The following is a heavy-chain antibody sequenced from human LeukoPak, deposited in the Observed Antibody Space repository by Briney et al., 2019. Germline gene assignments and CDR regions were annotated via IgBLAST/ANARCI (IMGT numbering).Heavy chain of an antibody. D-gene: IGHD2-2*02. Sequence: SVKVSCKASGGTFSSYAISWVRQAPGQRLEWMGGIFPIFGTANYAQKFQGRVTITADESTSTAYMELSSLRSEDTAVYYCARGEDCSSTSCYTPPSRNWFDPWGQGTLVTVSS. V-gene: IGHV1-69*13. CDR2: IFPIFGTA. CDR3: ARGEDCSSTSCYTPPSRNWFDP. J-gene: IGHJ5*02. CDR1: GGTFSSYA.